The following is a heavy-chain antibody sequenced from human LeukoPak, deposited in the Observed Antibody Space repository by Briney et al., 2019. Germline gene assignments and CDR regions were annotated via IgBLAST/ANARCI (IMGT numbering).Heavy chain of an antibody. V-gene: IGHV7-4-1*02. Sequence: ASVKVSCKASGGTFSSYAISWVRQAPGQGLEWMGWINTNTGNPTYAQGFTGRFVFSLDTSVSTAYLQISSLKAEDTAVYYCASFGKGFTSLGEDVFDYWGQGTLVTVSS. J-gene: IGHJ4*02. D-gene: IGHD3-16*01. CDR3: ASFGKGFTSLGEDVFDY. CDR2: INTNTGNP. CDR1: GGTFSSYA.